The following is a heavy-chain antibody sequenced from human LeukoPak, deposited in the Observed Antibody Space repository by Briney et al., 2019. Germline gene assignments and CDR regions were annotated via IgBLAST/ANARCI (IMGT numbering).Heavy chain of an antibody. J-gene: IGHJ4*02. V-gene: IGHV5-51*01. CDR1: GYSFTSYW. Sequence: GESLKISCKGSGYSFTSYWIGWVRQMPGKGLEWMGIIYPGDSDTRYSPSFQGQVTISADKSISTAYLQWSSLKASDTAMYYCASGKITMVRGVIIPPFDYWGQGTLVTVSS. D-gene: IGHD3-10*01. CDR2: IYPGDSDT. CDR3: ASGKITMVRGVIIPPFDY.